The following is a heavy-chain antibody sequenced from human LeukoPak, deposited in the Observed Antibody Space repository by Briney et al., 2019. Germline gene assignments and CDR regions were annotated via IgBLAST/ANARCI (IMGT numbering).Heavy chain of an antibody. CDR1: GYTFTGYY. CDR3: AGDWGRLWFGELLSPVDAFDI. V-gene: IGHV1-2*02. CDR2: INPNSGGT. J-gene: IGHJ3*02. D-gene: IGHD3-10*01. Sequence: GASVKVSCKASGYTFTGYYMHWVRQAPGQGLEWMGWINPNSGGTNYAQKFQGRVTMTRDTSISTAYMELSRLRSDDTAVYYCAGDWGRLWFGELLSPVDAFDIWGQGTMVTVSS.